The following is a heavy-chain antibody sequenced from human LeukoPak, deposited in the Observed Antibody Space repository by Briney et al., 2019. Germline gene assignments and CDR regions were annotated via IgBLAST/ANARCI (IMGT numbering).Heavy chain of an antibody. Sequence: GGSLRLSCAASGFTFSSYEMHWVRQAPGKGLEWVSAISGSGGSTYYADSVKGRFTISRDNSKNTLYLQMNSLRAEDTAVYYCAKSPITMVRGPMYYFDYWGQGTLVTVSS. D-gene: IGHD3-10*01. CDR1: GFTFSSYE. V-gene: IGHV3-23*01. CDR3: AKSPITMVRGPMYYFDY. CDR2: ISGSGGST. J-gene: IGHJ4*02.